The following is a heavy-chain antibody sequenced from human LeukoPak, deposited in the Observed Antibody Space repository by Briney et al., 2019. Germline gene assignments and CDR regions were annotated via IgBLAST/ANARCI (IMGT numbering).Heavy chain of an antibody. CDR2: ISYDGSSK. D-gene: IGHD4-17*01. Sequence: GGSLRLSCAASGFTFSNSAMYWVRQPPGKGLEWVAVISYDGSSKFYADSVKGRFTISRDNSKNTLYLQMNSLRAEDTAVYYCARDNGDSSDYWGQGTLVTVSS. V-gene: IGHV3-30-3*01. CDR3: ARDNGDSSDY. J-gene: IGHJ4*02. CDR1: GFTFSNSA.